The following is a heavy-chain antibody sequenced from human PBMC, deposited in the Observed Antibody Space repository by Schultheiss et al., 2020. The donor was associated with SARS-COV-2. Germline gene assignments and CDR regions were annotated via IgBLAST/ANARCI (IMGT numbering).Heavy chain of an antibody. Sequence: GGSLRLSCAASGFTFSSYAMSWVRQAPGKGLEWVSYISSSGSTIYYADSVKGRFTISRDNAKNSLYLQMNSLRAEDTAVYYCARKQWLVTLDYWGQGTLVTVSS. J-gene: IGHJ4*02. D-gene: IGHD6-19*01. CDR3: ARKQWLVTLDY. V-gene: IGHV3-48*03. CDR2: ISSSGSTI. CDR1: GFTFSSYA.